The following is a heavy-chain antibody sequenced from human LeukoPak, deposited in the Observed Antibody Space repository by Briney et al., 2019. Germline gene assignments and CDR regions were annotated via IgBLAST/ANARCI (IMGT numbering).Heavy chain of an antibody. CDR2: INHSGST. J-gene: IGHJ4*02. V-gene: IGHV4-34*01. CDR3: ARHFKYGNRYQLPRNQFDY. D-gene: IGHD2-2*01. Sequence: SETLSLTCAVYGGSFSGYYWSWIRQPPGKGLEWIGEINHSGSTNYNPSLKSRVTISVDTSKNQFSLKLSSVTAVDTAVYYCARHFKYGNRYQLPRNQFDYWGQGTLVTVSS. CDR1: GGSFSGYY.